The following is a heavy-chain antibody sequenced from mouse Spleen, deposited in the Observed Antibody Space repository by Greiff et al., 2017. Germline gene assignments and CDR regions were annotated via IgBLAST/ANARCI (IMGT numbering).Heavy chain of an antibody. D-gene: IGHD1-1*01. J-gene: IGHJ3*01. CDR1: GFTFSDFY. CDR2: SRNKANDYTT. Sequence: EVKLVESGGGLVQSGRSLRLSCATSGFTFSDFYMEWVRQAPGKGLEWIAASRNKANDYTTEYSASVKGRFIVSRDTSQSILYLQMNALRAEDTAIYYCARDAGYYGSSPFAYWGQGTLVTVSA. V-gene: IGHV7-1*01. CDR3: ARDAGYYGSSPFAY.